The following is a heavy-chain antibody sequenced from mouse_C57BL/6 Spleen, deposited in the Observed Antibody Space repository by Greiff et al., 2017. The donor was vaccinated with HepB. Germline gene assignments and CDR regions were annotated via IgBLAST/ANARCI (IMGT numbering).Heavy chain of an antibody. J-gene: IGHJ1*03. V-gene: IGHV1-81*01. CDR2: IYPRSGNT. Sequence: QVQLQQSGAELARPGASVKLSCKASGYTFTSYGISWVKQRTGQGLEWIGEIYPRSGNTYYNEKFKGKATLTADKASSTAYMELRSLTSEDSAVYFCARWRNYYGSSSFDVWGTGTTVTVSS. D-gene: IGHD1-1*01. CDR1: GYTFTSYG. CDR3: ARWRNYYGSSSFDV.